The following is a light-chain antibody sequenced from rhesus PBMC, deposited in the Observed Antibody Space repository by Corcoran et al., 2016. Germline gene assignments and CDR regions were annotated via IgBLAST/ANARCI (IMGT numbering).Light chain of an antibody. J-gene: IGKJ1*01. CDR1: QGISSW. CDR3: QQGYNPPPT. Sequence: DIQMTQSPSSLSASVGDKVTITCRASQGISSWLAWYQQKPGKAPKLLIYAASSLQSGVPSRFSGSGSGTDYTITICSLQPEDVATYYGQQGYNPPPTFGQGTKVEIK. CDR2: AAS. V-gene: IGKV1-18*01.